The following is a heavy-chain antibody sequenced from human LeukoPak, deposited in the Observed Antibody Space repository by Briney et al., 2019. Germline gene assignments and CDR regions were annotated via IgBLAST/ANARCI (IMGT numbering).Heavy chain of an antibody. CDR1: GFTFSGSA. CDR2: INNNSSAM. D-gene: IGHD2-21*01. J-gene: IGHJ4*02. Sequence: GGSLRLSCAASGFTFSGSAMHWFRQAPGKGPEWIAYINNNSSAMYYAASVRGRFTISRDNAKNSLSLHMNSLRAEDTALYYRVRGLIWGQGTQVTVSS. CDR3: VRGLI. V-gene: IGHV3-48*01.